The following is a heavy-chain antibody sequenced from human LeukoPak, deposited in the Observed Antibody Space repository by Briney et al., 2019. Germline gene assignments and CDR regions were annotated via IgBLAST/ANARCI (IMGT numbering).Heavy chain of an antibody. J-gene: IGHJ5*02. D-gene: IGHD3-10*01. CDR1: GFTFSSYA. Sequence: PGGSLRLSCAGSGFTFSSYAMSWVRQAPGKGLEWVSAISGSGGSTYYADSVKGRFTISRDNSKNTLYLQMNSLRAEDTAVYYCAQDLLERSGRPGWFDPWGQGTLVTVSS. V-gene: IGHV3-23*01. CDR2: ISGSGGST. CDR3: AQDLLERSGRPGWFDP.